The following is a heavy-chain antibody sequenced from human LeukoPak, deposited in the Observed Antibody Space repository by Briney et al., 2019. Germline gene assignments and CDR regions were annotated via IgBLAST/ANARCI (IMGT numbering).Heavy chain of an antibody. CDR3: AKTTTVTTWYFDL. CDR1: GGSISSSSYY. J-gene: IGHJ2*01. V-gene: IGHV4-39*01. CDR2: IYYSGST. D-gene: IGHD4-11*01. Sequence: SETLSLTCTVSGGSISSSSYYWGWIRQPPGKGLEWIGSIYYSGSTYYNPSLKSRVTISVDTSKNQFSLKLGSVTAADTAVYYCAKTTTVTTWYFDLWGRGTLVTVSS.